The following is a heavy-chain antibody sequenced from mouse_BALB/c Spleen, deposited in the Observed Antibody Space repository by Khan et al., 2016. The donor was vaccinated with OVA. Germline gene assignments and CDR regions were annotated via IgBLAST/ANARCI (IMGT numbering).Heavy chain of an antibody. J-gene: IGHJ4*01. CDR2: ISSGGSYT. Sequence: EVELVESGGGLVKPGGSLKLSCAASGFTFSDYTMSWVRQTPEKRLEWVATISSGGSYTYYPDSVKGRFTISRDNAKNTLYLQMSSLKSEDTAMYYCTRGGDVGDYYAMGYWGQGTSVTVSS. V-gene: IGHV5-6-4*01. CDR3: TRGGDVGDYYAMGY. D-gene: IGHD3-3*01. CDR1: GFTFSDYT.